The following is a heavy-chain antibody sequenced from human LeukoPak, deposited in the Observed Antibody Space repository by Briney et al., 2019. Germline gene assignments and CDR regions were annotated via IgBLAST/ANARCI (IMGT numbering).Heavy chain of an antibody. D-gene: IGHD6-19*01. V-gene: IGHV1-2*02. CDR1: GHTFTGYY. Sequence: ASVKVSCKASGHTFTGYYMHWVRQAPGQGLEWMGWINPNSGGTNYAQKFQGRVTMTRDTTISTAYMELSRRRSDDTAVYYCARDRSSGWYEFADYWGQGTLVTVSS. CDR3: ARDRSSGWYEFADY. CDR2: INPNSGGT. J-gene: IGHJ4*02.